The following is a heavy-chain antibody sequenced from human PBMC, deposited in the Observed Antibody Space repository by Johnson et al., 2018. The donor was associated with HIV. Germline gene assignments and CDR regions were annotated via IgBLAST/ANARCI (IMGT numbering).Heavy chain of an antibody. CDR2: ISYDGSNK. CDR1: GFTFSSYG. CDR3: AKEYSSSSRDLAN. D-gene: IGHD6-6*01. V-gene: IGHV3-30*18. J-gene: IGHJ3*01. Sequence: QVQLVESGGGVVQPGRSLRLSCAASGFTFSSYGMHWVRQAPGKGLEWVAVISYDGSNKYYADSVKGRFTISRDNSKNTLYLQMNSLRAEDTAVYYWAKEYSSSSRDLANWGQGTMVTVSS.